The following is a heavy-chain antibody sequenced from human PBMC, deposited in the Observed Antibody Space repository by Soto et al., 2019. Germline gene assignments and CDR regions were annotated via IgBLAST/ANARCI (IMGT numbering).Heavy chain of an antibody. V-gene: IGHV3-21*01. D-gene: IGHD5-18*01. J-gene: IGHJ4*02. CDR3: ARSGGVNGGGSSGPMQLWFWGDYMDQLNDY. CDR2: ISSSSSYI. Sequence: EVQLVESGGGLVKPGGSLRLSCAASGFTFSSYSMNWVRQAPGKGLEWVSSISSSSSYIYYADSVKGRFTISRDNAKNSLYLQMNSLRAEDTAVYYCARSGGVNGGGSSGPMQLWFWGDYMDQLNDYWGQGTLVTVSS. CDR1: GFTFSSYS.